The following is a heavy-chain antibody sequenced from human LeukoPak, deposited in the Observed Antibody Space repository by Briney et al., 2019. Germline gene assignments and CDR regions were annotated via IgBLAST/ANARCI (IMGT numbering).Heavy chain of an antibody. Sequence: ASVKVSCKAPGYTFSVYYIHWVRQAPGQGLEWMGRINPNTGVTIYAQKFQDRVSMTWETSISTASMELSRLRSDDTAVYYCAREAGDGSGSFDYWGQGTLVTVSS. D-gene: IGHD3-10*01. V-gene: IGHV1-2*06. CDR1: GYTFSVYY. CDR3: AREAGDGSGSFDY. J-gene: IGHJ4*02. CDR2: INPNTGVT.